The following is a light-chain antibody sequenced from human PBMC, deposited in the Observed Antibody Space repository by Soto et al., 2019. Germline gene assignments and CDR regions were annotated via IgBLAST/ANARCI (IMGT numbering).Light chain of an antibody. Sequence: QSVLTQPASVSGSPGQSITIACTGTSSDVGGYKYVSWYQQHPGKAPKLMIYEVSNRPSGVSNRFSGSKSGNTASLTISVLQAENEAHYYCSSYSSSSTLVFGTGTKVTVL. V-gene: IGLV2-14*01. CDR2: EVS. CDR1: SSDVGGYKY. J-gene: IGLJ1*01. CDR3: SSYSSSSTLV.